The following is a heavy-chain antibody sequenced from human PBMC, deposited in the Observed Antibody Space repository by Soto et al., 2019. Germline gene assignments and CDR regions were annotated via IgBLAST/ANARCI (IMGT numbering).Heavy chain of an antibody. D-gene: IGHD3-9*01. CDR2: IYYTGAT. Sequence: PSETLSLTCTVSGGSISSYYWSWIRQSPRKGLEWIGYIYYTGATNYNPSLKSRVTTSVDTSKNQFSLKLRSVTAADTAVYYCAGGTATGYSNWLDPWGQGTLVTVSS. V-gene: IGHV4-59*08. J-gene: IGHJ5*02. CDR1: GGSISSYY. CDR3: AGGTATGYSNWLDP.